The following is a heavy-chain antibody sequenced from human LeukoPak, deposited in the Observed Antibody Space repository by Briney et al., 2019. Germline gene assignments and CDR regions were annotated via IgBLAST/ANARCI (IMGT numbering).Heavy chain of an antibody. J-gene: IGHJ4*02. CDR2: IYRSGST. V-gene: IGHV4-38-2*02. D-gene: IGHD3-10*01. Sequence: SETLSLTCTVSGYSISSGYYWGWIRQPPGKGLEWIGSIYRSGSTYYNPSLKSRVTISVDTSKNQFSLKLSSVTAADTAVYYCARLPSITMPGYFGYWGQGTLVTVSS. CDR3: ARLPSITMPGYFGY. CDR1: GYSISSGYY.